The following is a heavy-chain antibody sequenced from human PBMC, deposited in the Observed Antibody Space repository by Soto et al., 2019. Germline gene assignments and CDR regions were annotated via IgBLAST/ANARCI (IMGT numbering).Heavy chain of an antibody. V-gene: IGHV3-23*01. CDR2: ISGSGGST. Sequence: SCRPSGFAFSFTAISWGRQGLGTGLEWVSAISGSGGSTYYADSVKGRFTISRDNSKNTLYLQMNSLRAEDTAVYFCAKGVGGQLVPYYFDYWGQGTLVTVSS. CDR1: GFAFSFTA. D-gene: IGHD6-13*01. CDR3: AKGVGGQLVPYYFDY. J-gene: IGHJ4*02.